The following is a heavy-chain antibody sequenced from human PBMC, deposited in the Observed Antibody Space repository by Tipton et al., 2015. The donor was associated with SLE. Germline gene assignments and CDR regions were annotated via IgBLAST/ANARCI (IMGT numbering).Heavy chain of an antibody. CDR3: ASYSGYDSLFDY. CDR2: IYTSGST. V-gene: IGHV4-4*08. D-gene: IGHD5-12*01. CDR1: GGSFSGYY. Sequence: GLVKPSETLSLTCAVYGGSFSGYYWSWIRQPPGKGLEWIGYIYTSGSTNYNPSLKSRVTISVDTSKNQFSLKLSSVTAADTAVYYCASYSGYDSLFDYWGQGTLVTVSS. J-gene: IGHJ4*02.